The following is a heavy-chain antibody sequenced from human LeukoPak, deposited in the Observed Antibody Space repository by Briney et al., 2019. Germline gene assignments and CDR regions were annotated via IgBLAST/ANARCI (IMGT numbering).Heavy chain of an antibody. D-gene: IGHD3-3*01. V-gene: IGHV3-30*18. J-gene: IGHJ6*02. Sequence: GGSLRLSCAASGFTFNNYGMHWVRQAPGKGLEWVAVISYDGRNKHYPDSVKGRFTISRDNSKNTLYLQMSSLGAEDTAVYFCAKYYPFWSGSSRYGMDVWGQGTTVTVSS. CDR2: ISYDGRNK. CDR3: AKYYPFWSGSSRYGMDV. CDR1: GFTFNNYG.